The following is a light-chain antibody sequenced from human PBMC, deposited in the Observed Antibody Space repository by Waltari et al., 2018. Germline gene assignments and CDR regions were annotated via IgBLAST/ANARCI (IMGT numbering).Light chain of an antibody. J-gene: IGKJ1*01. CDR3: QQYNSYSRT. CDR1: QSISTW. V-gene: IGKV1-5*03. Sequence: DIQMTQSPSTLSASVGDSVTVTCRASQSISTWLAWYQQKPGKAPKLLIYKASSLESGVPSRFSGSGSGTEFTLTISSPQPDDFATYYCQQYNSYSRTFGQGTKVEIK. CDR2: KAS.